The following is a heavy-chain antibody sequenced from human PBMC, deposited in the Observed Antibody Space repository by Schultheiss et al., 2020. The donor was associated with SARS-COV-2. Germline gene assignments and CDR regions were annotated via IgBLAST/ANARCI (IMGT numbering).Heavy chain of an antibody. CDR1: GGSISSGSYY. D-gene: IGHD3-9*01. CDR3: ARVIDWLPPYYYYYMDV. J-gene: IGHJ6*03. Sequence: SETLSLTCTVSGGSISSGSYYWSWIRQPAGKGLQWIGHIYYSDTTNYNPSLKSRVTMSRDTSKNQLFLRLNSVTAADTAAYYCARVIDWLPPYYYYYMDVWGKGTTVTVSS. CDR2: IYYSDTT. V-gene: IGHV4-61*10.